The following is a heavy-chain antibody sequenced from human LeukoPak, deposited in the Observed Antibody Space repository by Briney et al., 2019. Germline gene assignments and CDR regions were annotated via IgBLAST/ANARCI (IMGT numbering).Heavy chain of an antibody. CDR1: GFTFSSYA. J-gene: IGHJ4*02. CDR2: ISYDGSNK. V-gene: IGHV3-30-3*01. D-gene: IGHD4-23*01. Sequence: PGRSLRLSCAASGFTFSSYAMHWVRQAPGKGLEWVAVISYDGSNKYYADSVKGRFTISRDNSKNTLYLQMNSLRAEDTAVYYCARGGNALDYWGQGTLVTVSS. CDR3: ARGGNALDY.